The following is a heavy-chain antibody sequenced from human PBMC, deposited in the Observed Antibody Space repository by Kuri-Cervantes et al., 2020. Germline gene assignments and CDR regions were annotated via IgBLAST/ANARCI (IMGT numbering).Heavy chain of an antibody. Sequence: LSLTCAASGFTFSSYAMHWVRQAPGKGLEWVAVISYDGSNKYYADSVKGRFTISRDNSTNTLYLQMNSLRDEDTAVYYCARESGKEFRFLEWSNGPYYYGMDVWGQGTTVTVSS. CDR3: ARESGKEFRFLEWSNGPYYYGMDV. V-gene: IGHV3-30-3*01. CDR1: GFTFSSYA. CDR2: ISYDGSNK. J-gene: IGHJ6*02. D-gene: IGHD3-3*01.